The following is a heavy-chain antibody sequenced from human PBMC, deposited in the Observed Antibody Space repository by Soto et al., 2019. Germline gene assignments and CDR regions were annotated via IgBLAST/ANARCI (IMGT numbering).Heavy chain of an antibody. V-gene: IGHV4-59*01. CDR1: GGPMNNYY. J-gene: IGHJ4*02. D-gene: IGHD3-10*01. Sequence: SETLSLTCTVSGGPMNNYYWTWIRQSPGKTLEWNGNLLSSGSTNYNPSLKSPVTIFGDMSKKQSSLKLTSVTAADTAVNYCARAKLFRGVPTIDYWGQGLMVTVSS. CDR2: LLSSGST. CDR3: ARAKLFRGVPTIDY.